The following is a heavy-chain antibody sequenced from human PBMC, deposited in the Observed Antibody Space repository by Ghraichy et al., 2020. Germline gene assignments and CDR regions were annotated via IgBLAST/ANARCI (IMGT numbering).Heavy chain of an antibody. Sequence: ASVKVSCKASGYTFTGYYMHWVRQAPGQGLEWMGWINPNSGGTNYAQKFQGRVTMTSDTSISTAYMELSRLRSDDTAVYYCARGEEAADAFDIWGQGTMVTVPS. J-gene: IGHJ3*02. D-gene: IGHD6-13*01. CDR1: GYTFTGYY. CDR2: INPNSGGT. CDR3: ARGEEAADAFDI. V-gene: IGHV1-2*02.